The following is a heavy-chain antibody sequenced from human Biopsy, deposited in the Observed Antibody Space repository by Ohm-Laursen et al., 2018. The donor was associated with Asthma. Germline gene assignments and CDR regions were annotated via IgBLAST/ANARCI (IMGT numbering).Heavy chain of an antibody. Sequence: SSVKVSCKSLGGTFNTYVIGWVRQAPGQGLEWMGWINSVFGTTTYPQKFQDRVTITADDSTSTVYMELSGLRSEDTAVYYCARKAGSCISRTCYSLDFWGQGTLVTVSS. CDR2: INSVFGTT. V-gene: IGHV1-69*01. CDR1: GGTFNTYV. J-gene: IGHJ4*02. D-gene: IGHD2-2*01. CDR3: ARKAGSCISRTCYSLDF.